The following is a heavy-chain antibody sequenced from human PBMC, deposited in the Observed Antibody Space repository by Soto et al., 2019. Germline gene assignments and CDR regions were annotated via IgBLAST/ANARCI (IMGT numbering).Heavy chain of an antibody. Sequence: EVQLFESGGGLVQPGGSLRLSCAASGFTFSSFAMSWVRQATGKGLEWVSVISGGGITHYSNSVKGRFTISSDNSKNMVYLEMTTLRAEDTALYYCAKGANYAGLFDSWGQGTLVTVST. J-gene: IGHJ5*01. CDR2: ISGGGIT. D-gene: IGHD3-16*01. CDR3: AKGANYAGLFDS. CDR1: GFTFSSFA. V-gene: IGHV3-23*01.